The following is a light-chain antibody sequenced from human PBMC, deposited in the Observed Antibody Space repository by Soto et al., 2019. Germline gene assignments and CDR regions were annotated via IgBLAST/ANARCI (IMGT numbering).Light chain of an antibody. J-gene: IGKJ5*01. CDR1: QSISNY. Sequence: DIQMTQSPSSLSASVGDRVTITCRASQSISNYLNWYQQKPGKAPKLLIYAASSLQSGVPSRFSGSGSGTDFTLTISSLQPEDFATYYCQQSYSTPFTFGQGTRLENK. CDR3: QQSYSTPFT. V-gene: IGKV1-39*01. CDR2: AAS.